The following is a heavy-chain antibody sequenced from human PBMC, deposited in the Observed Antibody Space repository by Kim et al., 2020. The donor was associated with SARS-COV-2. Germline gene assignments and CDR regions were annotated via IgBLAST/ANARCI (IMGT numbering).Heavy chain of an antibody. Sequence: SVKVSRKASGGTFSSYAISWVRQAPGQGLEWMGGIIPIFGTANYAQKFQGRVTITADESTSTAYMELSSLRSEDTAVYYCARDGGDYGYFDYWGQGTLVTVSS. CDR2: IIPIFGTA. CDR3: ARDGGDYGYFDY. D-gene: IGHD4-17*01. V-gene: IGHV1-69*13. J-gene: IGHJ4*02. CDR1: GGTFSSYA.